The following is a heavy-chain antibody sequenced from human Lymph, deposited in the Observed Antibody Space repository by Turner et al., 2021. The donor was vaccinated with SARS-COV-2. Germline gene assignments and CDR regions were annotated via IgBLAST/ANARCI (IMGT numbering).Heavy chain of an antibody. CDR3: ARETVNNWVDP. V-gene: IGHV4-59*01. J-gene: IGHJ5*02. D-gene: IGHD2-21*02. Sequence: QVQLQESGSRLVKPLETLSLTCTVSGGSMNSNYWRWIRQPPGKRLEWIGYIYYRGSTNYNHSLESRVTISVDTSRNQFSLNLTSVTAADTAIYYCARETVNNWVDPWGQGTLVTVSS. CDR1: GGSMNSNY. CDR2: IYYRGST.